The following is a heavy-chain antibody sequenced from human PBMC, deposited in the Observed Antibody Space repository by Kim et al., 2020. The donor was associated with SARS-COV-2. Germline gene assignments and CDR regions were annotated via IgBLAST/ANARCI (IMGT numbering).Heavy chain of an antibody. D-gene: IGHD2-2*01. Sequence: GGSLRLSCSASGFTFSSYAMHWVRQAPGKGLEYVSAISSNGGSTYYADSVKGRFTISRDNSKNTLYLQMSSLRAEDTAVYYCVKDGSHGIVVVPAKFDPWGQGTLVTVSS. J-gene: IGHJ5*02. CDR1: GFTFSSYA. CDR2: ISSNGGST. CDR3: VKDGSHGIVVVPAKFDP. V-gene: IGHV3-64D*06.